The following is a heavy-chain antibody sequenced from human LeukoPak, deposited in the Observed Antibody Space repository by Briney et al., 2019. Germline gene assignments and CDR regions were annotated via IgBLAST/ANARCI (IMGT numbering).Heavy chain of an antibody. CDR3: AISTVTSMVQGVISQLYYFDY. V-gene: IGHV4-34*01. CDR1: GGSFSGYY. D-gene: IGHD3-10*01. Sequence: SETLSLTCAVYGGSFSGYYWSWIRQPPGKGLEWIGEINHSGSTNYNPSLKSRVTISVDTSKNQFSLKLSSVTAADTAVYYCAISTVTSMVQGVISQLYYFDYWGQGTLVTVSS. CDR2: INHSGST. J-gene: IGHJ4*02.